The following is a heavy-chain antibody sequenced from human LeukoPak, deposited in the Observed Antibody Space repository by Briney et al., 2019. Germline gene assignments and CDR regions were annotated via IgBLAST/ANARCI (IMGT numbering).Heavy chain of an antibody. D-gene: IGHD6-19*01. Sequence: GGSLRLSCAASGFTFSDYYMSWIRQVPGKGLEWVSYISSSSSYTNYADSVKGRFTISRDNAKNSLYLQMNSLRAEDTAVYYCAREQRGSGWHGIDYWGQGTLVTVSS. CDR2: ISSSSSYT. CDR3: AREQRGSGWHGIDY. J-gene: IGHJ4*02. CDR1: GFTFSDYY. V-gene: IGHV3-11*06.